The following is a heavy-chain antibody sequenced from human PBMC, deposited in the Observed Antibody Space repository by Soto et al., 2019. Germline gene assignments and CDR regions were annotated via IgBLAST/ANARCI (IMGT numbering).Heavy chain of an antibody. V-gene: IGHV4-39*01. D-gene: IGHD2-15*01. Sequence: QLQLQESGPGLVKPSETLSLTCTVSGGSVSSSNCFWGWIRQPPGKGLEWIGDIYHTGTTYYNPSLKSRVTIHVETSTEQFSLRLTSVTAADTAIYYCARLTSRISAASHGRSNWWVPWGPGTLVSVSS. CDR3: ARLTSRISAASHGRSNWWVP. CDR2: IYHTGTT. J-gene: IGHJ5*02. CDR1: GGSVSSSNCF.